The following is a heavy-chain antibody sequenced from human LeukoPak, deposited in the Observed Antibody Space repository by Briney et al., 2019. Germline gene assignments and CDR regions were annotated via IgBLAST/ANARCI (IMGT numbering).Heavy chain of an antibody. D-gene: IGHD1-14*01. J-gene: IGHJ4*02. CDR1: GGSISSSSYY. CDR2: IYFSGST. V-gene: IGHV4-61*01. Sequence: SETLSLTCTVSGGSISSSSYYWSWIRQPPGKGLDGIGYIYFSGSTNYNPSLKSRFTISVETSKNQSSLKPSAVTAADTAVYYCARDQPGYFDYWGQGTLVTVSS. CDR3: ARDQPGYFDY.